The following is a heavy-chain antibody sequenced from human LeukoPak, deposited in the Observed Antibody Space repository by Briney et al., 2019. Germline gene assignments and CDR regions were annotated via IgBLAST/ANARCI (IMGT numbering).Heavy chain of an antibody. CDR1: GFIFSGYY. J-gene: IGHJ5*02. Sequence: GGSLRLSCAASGFIFSGYYMSWIRQAPGKGLEWISYISNNGRTIHYADSVKGRFIISRDNTKKSLYLQMNSLRVEDTAVYYCARAAGWLDPWGRGTLVTVPS. D-gene: IGHD6-13*01. CDR3: ARAAGWLDP. V-gene: IGHV3-11*01. CDR2: ISNNGRTI.